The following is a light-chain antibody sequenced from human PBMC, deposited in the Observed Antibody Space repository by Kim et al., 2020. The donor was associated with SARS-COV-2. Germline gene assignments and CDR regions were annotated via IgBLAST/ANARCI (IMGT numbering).Light chain of an antibody. CDR2: AAS. CDR3: QQFGPSSMYT. J-gene: IGKJ2*01. CDR1: ESVTNNY. V-gene: IGKV3-20*01. Sequence: SQGERATPACRASESVTNNYLAWYKQKPGPAPRVLIFAASTRAAGIPDRFSGSGSGTDFTLTISRLEPEDFAVYYCQQFGPSSMYTFGQGTKLEI.